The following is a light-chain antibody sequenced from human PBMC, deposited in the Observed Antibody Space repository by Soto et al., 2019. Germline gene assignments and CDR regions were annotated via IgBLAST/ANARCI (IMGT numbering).Light chain of an antibody. Sequence: EIVMTQSPATLSVSPGGSATLSCRASQSVGSRLAWYQQKPGQAPRLLIYGASTRATGIPARFSGSGSGTEFALTISSLQSEDFAVYYCHQYDDWPPYTFGQGTKLEIK. CDR3: HQYDDWPPYT. V-gene: IGKV3-15*01. CDR1: QSVGSR. J-gene: IGKJ2*01. CDR2: GAS.